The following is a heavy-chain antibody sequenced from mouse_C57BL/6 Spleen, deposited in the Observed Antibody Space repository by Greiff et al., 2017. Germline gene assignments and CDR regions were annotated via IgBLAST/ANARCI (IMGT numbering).Heavy chain of an antibody. J-gene: IGHJ2*01. V-gene: IGHV5-17*01. Sequence: EVQLVESGGGLVKPGGSLKLSCAASGFTFSDYGMHWVRQAPEKGLEWVAYISSGSSTIYYADTVKGRFTISRDNAKNTLFLQMTSLRSEDTAMYYCARRDGYQSYYFDYWGQGTTLTVSS. CDR3: ARRDGYQSYYFDY. CDR2: ISSGSSTI. D-gene: IGHD2-3*01. CDR1: GFTFSDYG.